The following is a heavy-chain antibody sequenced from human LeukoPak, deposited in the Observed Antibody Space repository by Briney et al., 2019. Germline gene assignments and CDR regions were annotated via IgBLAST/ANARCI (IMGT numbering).Heavy chain of an antibody. CDR2: INQDGSEK. CDR3: ARPSYASGSFCDY. J-gene: IGHJ4*02. Sequence: GGSLRLSCAASGFIFSSYWMGWVRQAPGKGLEWVANINQDGSEKYYVDSVTGRFTISRDNSNNSLYLEMNRLRAEDTAVYYCARPSYASGSFCDYWGQGTLVSVSS. V-gene: IGHV3-7*05. CDR1: GFIFSSYW. D-gene: IGHD3-10*01.